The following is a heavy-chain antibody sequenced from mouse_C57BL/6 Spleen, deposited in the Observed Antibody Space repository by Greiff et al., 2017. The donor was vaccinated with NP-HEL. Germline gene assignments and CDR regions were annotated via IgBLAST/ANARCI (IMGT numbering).Heavy chain of an antibody. CDR1: GYTFTDYY. CDR3: HYAMDY. CDR2: INPNNGGT. J-gene: IGHJ4*01. V-gene: IGHV1-26*01. Sequence: EVQLQQSGPELVKPGASVKISCKASGYTFTDYYMNWVKQSHGKSLEWIGDINPNNGGTSYNQKFKGKATLTVDKSSSTAYMELRSLTSEDSAVYYCHYAMDYWGQGTSVTVSS.